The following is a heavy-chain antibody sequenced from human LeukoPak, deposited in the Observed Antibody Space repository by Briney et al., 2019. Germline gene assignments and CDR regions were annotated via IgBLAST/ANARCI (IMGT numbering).Heavy chain of an antibody. CDR2: IYTSGST. J-gene: IGHJ4*02. D-gene: IGHD1-1*01. CDR3: ARGGELEIEAHFDY. Sequence: PSETLSLTCTVSGGSMNSYYWTWIRQPAGKGLEWIGRIYTSGSTNYNPSLKSRVTMSLDTSKNQFSLRLSSVTSADTAVYYCARGGELEIEAHFDYWGQGTLVTVSS. CDR1: GGSMNSYY. V-gene: IGHV4-4*07.